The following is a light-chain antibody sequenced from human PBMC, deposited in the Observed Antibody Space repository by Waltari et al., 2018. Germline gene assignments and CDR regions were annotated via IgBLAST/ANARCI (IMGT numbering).Light chain of an antibody. CDR1: QNLNSY. Sequence: EIVLTQSPGTLSLSPGERATLSCRASQNLNSYLAWYQQKPGQAPRLLIYHAVNRATGIPARFSGSGSGTDFTLTISSLEPEDSATYYYLQRSRWPTFGQGTKVEIK. V-gene: IGKV3-11*01. CDR2: HAV. CDR3: LQRSRWPT. J-gene: IGKJ1*01.